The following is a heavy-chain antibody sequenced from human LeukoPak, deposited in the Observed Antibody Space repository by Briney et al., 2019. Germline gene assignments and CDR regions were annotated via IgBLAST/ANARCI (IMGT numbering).Heavy chain of an antibody. V-gene: IGHV3-21*01. CDR2: ISSSSSYT. CDR3: AIFDY. Sequence: GGSLRLSCAASGFTFSSYSMNWVRQAPGKGLEWVSSISSSSSYTYYADSVKGRFTISRDNAKNSLYLQMNSLRAEDTAVYYCAIFDYWGQGTLVIVSS. CDR1: GFTFSSYS. J-gene: IGHJ4*02.